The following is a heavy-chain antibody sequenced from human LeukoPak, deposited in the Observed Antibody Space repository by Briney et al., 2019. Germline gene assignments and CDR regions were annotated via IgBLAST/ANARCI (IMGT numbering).Heavy chain of an antibody. CDR2: ISGSGGST. J-gene: IGHJ1*01. CDR3: AKDQWLVLGYFQH. V-gene: IGHV3-23*01. D-gene: IGHD6-19*01. Sequence: QSGGSLTLSCVASGFNFNAYGMNWVRQAPGKGLEWVSAISGSGGSTHYADSVKGRFTISRDNSKNTLYLQMNSLRAEDTAVYYCAKDQWLVLGYFQHWGQGTLVTVSS. CDR1: GFNFNAYG.